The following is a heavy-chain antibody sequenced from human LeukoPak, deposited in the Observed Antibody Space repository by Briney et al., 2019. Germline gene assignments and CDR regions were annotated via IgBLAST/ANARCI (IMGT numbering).Heavy chain of an antibody. CDR1: GFTFSSYE. D-gene: IGHD3-3*01. CDR2: IRYDGSNK. CDR3: AKDVVTIGVVVSSAADY. Sequence: GGSLRLSCAASGFTFSSYEMNWVRQAPGKGLEWVAFIRYDGSNKYYADSVKGRFTISRDNSKNTLYLQMNSLRAEDTAVYYCAKDVVTIGVVVSSAADYWGQGTLVTVSS. V-gene: IGHV3-30*02. J-gene: IGHJ4*02.